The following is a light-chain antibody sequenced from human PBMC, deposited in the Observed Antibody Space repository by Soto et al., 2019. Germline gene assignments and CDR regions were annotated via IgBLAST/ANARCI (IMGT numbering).Light chain of an antibody. CDR1: QGISTY. CDR2: DAS. V-gene: IGKV1-39*01. CDR3: QQSYSDTRFT. Sequence: DIQMTQSPSSLSASVGDRVTLTCRASQGISTYLNWYQQRPGKAPKLLIYDASTLQRGVPSRFSGSGSGTDFTLTISSLQPEDFATYYCQQSYSDTRFTFGPGTKVDVK. J-gene: IGKJ3*01.